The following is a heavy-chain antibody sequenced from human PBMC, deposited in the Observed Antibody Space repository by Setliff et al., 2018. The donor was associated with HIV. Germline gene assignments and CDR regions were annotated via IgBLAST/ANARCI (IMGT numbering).Heavy chain of an antibody. CDR2: VYYSGTT. Sequence: SETLSLTCTVSGASIGNSGPGFYWGWVRQPPGGGLEWIGSVYYSGTTYYNPSLRSRVTISVDTSKNQFSLKLSSVTAADTAVYYCASESGGRDGVALINVDTAMVTGSWGQGTLVTVSS. D-gene: IGHD5-18*01. CDR3: ASESGGRDGVALINVDTAMVTGS. V-gene: IGHV4-39*07. CDR1: GASIGNSGPGFY. J-gene: IGHJ5*02.